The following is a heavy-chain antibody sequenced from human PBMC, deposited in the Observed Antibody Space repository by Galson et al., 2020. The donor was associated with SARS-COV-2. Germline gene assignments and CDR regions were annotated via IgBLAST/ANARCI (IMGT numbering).Heavy chain of an antibody. D-gene: IGHD6-13*01. J-gene: IGHJ2*01. V-gene: IGHV3-33*01. CDR2: IWYDGSNE. CDR3: ATVRGTSWTNWYFDL. CDR1: GFTFSNYG. Sequence: GESLKISCAASGFTFSNYGMHWVRQAPGKGLEWVTIIWYDGSNEVYADSVKGRFTVSRDNSKNTLYLQMNSLIAEDTAVYYCATVRGTSWTNWYFDLWGRGTLVTVSS.